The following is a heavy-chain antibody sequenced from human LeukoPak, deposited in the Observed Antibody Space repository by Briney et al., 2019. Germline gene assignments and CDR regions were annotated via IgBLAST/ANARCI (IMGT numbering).Heavy chain of an antibody. CDR1: GFIFSTYT. D-gene: IGHD1-26*01. V-gene: IGHV3-64D*09. Sequence: PGGSLRLSCSASGFIFSTYTMHWVRQAPGKGLEYVSSISSNGGNTFYADSVKGRFTISRDNSKNTLYLQMSSLRAEDTAVYYCVKDLIGTYSFEYWGQGTLVTVSS. J-gene: IGHJ4*02. CDR2: ISSNGGNT. CDR3: VKDLIGTYSFEY.